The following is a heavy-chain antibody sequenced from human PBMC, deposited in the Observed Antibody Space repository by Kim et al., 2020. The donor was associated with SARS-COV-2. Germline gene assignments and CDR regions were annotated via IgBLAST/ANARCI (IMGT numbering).Heavy chain of an antibody. CDR3: ARGDYYYGSGSYRNYYYGMDV. D-gene: IGHD3-10*01. Sequence: SETLSLTCTVSGGSISSGSYYWSWIRQPAGKGLEWIGRIYTSGSTNYNPSLKSRVTISVDTSKNQFSLKLSSVTAADTAVYYCARGDYYYGSGSYRNYYYGMDVWGQGTTVTVSS. CDR2: IYTSGST. V-gene: IGHV4-61*02. CDR1: GGSISSGSYY. J-gene: IGHJ6*02.